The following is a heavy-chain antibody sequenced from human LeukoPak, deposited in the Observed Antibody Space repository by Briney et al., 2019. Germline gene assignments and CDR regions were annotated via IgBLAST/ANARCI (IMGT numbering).Heavy chain of an antibody. V-gene: IGHV1-46*01. D-gene: IGHD3-10*01. J-gene: IGHJ6*02. CDR2: INPNGGST. CDR3: ARDRLAVRGVTEFQDYYYGMDV. CDR1: GNTFTSYY. Sequence: VSVKVSCKASGNTFTSYYMHWVRQAPGQGLEWMGIINPNGGSTNYAQKFQGRVTMTRDTSTSTVYMELSSLSSEDTAVYFCARDRLAVRGVTEFQDYYYGMDVWGQGTTVTVSS.